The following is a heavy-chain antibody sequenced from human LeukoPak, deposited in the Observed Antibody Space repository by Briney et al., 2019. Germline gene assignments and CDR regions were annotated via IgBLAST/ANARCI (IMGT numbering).Heavy chain of an antibody. J-gene: IGHJ4*02. D-gene: IGHD2-2*01. Sequence: ASVKVSCKASGYTFNSFSINWVRQAPGQGLEWMGWISTYNGNSNHSQKLQGRVTMTTDTSTSTAYMELRSLRSDDTAVYYCAREWKYCGATSCGYYFDYWGQGTLVTVSS. V-gene: IGHV1-18*01. CDR2: ISTYNGNS. CDR1: GYTFNSFS. CDR3: AREWKYCGATSCGYYFDY.